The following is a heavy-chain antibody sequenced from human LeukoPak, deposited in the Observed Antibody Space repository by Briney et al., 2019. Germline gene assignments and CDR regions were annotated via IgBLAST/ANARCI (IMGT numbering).Heavy chain of an antibody. J-gene: IGHJ4*02. V-gene: IGHV4-34*01. Sequence: SETLSLTCAVYGGSFSGCYWSWIRQPPGKGLEWIGEINHSGSTNYNPSLKSRVTISVDTSKNQFSLKLSSVTAADTAVYYCARSVGAVAAAPSDYWGQGTLVTVSS. CDR1: GGSFSGCY. CDR3: ARSVGAVAAAPSDY. CDR2: INHSGST. D-gene: IGHD6-19*01.